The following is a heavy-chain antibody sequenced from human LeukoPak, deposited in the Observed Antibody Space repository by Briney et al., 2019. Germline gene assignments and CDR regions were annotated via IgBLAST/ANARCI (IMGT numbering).Heavy chain of an antibody. CDR2: MDYTGET. D-gene: IGHD1-1*01. J-gene: IGHJ4*02. V-gene: IGHV4-39*01. CDR3: VKSGTLLREGFNY. Sequence: SETLSLTCTVSGASINTRYHYWGWIRQSPGKGLEWIGSMDYTGETYYSPSLQSRVTISVDTPRNQFSLNLHSMTAADTAVYHCVKSGTLLREGFNYWGQGTLVTVSS. CDR1: GASINTRYHY.